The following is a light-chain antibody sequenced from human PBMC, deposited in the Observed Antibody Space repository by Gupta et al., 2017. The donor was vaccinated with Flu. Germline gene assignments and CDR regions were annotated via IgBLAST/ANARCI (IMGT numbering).Light chain of an antibody. CDR2: STS. V-gene: IGKV1-39*01. CDR1: QSINKF. CDR3: QETDRTSFT. J-gene: IGKJ3*01. Sequence: DVQMTQSPSSLFASVGDRVSITCRASQSINKFLNWYQQKPGKAPKLLIYSTSTLQTGFPSRFSGSGSETDFTLTISSLQPDDFATYYCQETDRTSFTFGPGTKV.